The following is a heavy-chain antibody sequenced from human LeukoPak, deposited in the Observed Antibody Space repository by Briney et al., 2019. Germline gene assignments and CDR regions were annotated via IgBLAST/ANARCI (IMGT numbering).Heavy chain of an antibody. Sequence: KPSETLSLTCTVSGGSISSYYWSWIRQPPGKGLEWIGEINHSGSTNYNPSLKSRVTISVDTSKNQFSLKLSSVTAADTAVYYCARHRRGSGSYYPYYFDYWGQGTLVTVSS. D-gene: IGHD3-10*01. J-gene: IGHJ4*02. CDR1: GGSISSYY. CDR2: INHSGST. V-gene: IGHV4-34*01. CDR3: ARHRRGSGSYYPYYFDY.